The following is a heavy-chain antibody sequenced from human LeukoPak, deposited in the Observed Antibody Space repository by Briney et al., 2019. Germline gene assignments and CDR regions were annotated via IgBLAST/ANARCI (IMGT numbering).Heavy chain of an antibody. V-gene: IGHV3-74*01. CDR3: VRDFQSADY. CDR1: GVIFSFYC. Sequence: PGGSLRLSCAASGVIFSFYCMHWVRQAPGKGQMWVSRICPDGTGISYADSVKARFTTSRDNAKNTVYLQMNSLREEDTVVYYWVRDFQSADYWGQGTLVTVSS. CDR2: ICPDGTGI. J-gene: IGHJ4*02.